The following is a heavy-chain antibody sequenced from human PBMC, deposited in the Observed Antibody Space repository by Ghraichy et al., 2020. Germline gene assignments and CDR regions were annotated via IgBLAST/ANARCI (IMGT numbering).Heavy chain of an antibody. CDR1: GYIFTSYF. Sequence: ASVKVSCKASGYIFTSYFLHWVRQAPGQGLEWMGRVNPSDGDIHYAQNFQGRVTMTWNPSTTTVYMELRSLRSDDTAVYYCARDKHDSGDFDPWGQGTLVTVSS. CDR3: ARDKHDSGDFDP. CDR2: VNPSDGDI. D-gene: IGHD3-10*01. V-gene: IGHV1-46*01. J-gene: IGHJ5*02.